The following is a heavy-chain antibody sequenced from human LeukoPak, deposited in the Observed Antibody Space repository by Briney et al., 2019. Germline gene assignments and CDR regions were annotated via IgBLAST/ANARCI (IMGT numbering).Heavy chain of an antibody. D-gene: IGHD3-9*01. V-gene: IGHV1-18*01. J-gene: IGHJ3*02. CDR2: ISSYNGYT. CDR3: AREYYDILTGYPYHAFDI. CDR1: GYTFNNYG. Sequence: GASVKVSCKASGYTFNNYGIIWVRQAPRQGLEWMGWISSYNGYTHYAQKFQGRVTMTTDTSTSTAYMELRSLRSDDTAVYYCAREYYDILTGYPYHAFDIWGQGTMVTVSS.